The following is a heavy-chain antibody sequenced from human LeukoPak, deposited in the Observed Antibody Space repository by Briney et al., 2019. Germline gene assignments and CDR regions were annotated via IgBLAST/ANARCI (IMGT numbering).Heavy chain of an antibody. Sequence: SVKVSRKASGGTFSSYAISWVRQAPGQGLEWMGGIIPIFGTANYAQKFQGRVTITADESTSTAYMELSSLRSEDTAVYYCAREGYCSSTSCSQIPYYYYMDVWGKGTTVTVSS. CDR1: GGTFSSYA. CDR3: AREGYCSSTSCSQIPYYYYMDV. V-gene: IGHV1-69*13. CDR2: IIPIFGTA. D-gene: IGHD2-2*01. J-gene: IGHJ6*03.